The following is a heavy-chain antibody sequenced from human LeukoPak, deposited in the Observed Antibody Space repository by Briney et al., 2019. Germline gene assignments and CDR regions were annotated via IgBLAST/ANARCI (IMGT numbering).Heavy chain of an antibody. CDR1: GFTFSSYS. CDR3: ARIPTEDYYYGMDV. J-gene: IGHJ6*02. D-gene: IGHD4-17*01. V-gene: IGHV3-48*01. CDR2: ISSSSSTI. Sequence: GGSLRLSCAASGFTFSSYSMNWVRQAPGKGPEWVSYISSSSSTIYYADSVKGRFTISRDNAKNSLYLQMNSLRAEDTAVYYCARIPTEDYYYGMDVWGQGTTVTVSS.